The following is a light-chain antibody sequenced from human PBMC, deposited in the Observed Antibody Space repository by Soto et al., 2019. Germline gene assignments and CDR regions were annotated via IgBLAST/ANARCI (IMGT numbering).Light chain of an antibody. CDR1: QSVTSTD. V-gene: IGKV3-20*01. J-gene: IGKJ4*01. Sequence: EIVLTQSPGTLSVSPGERATLSCRASQSVTSTDLAWYQQKPGQAPRLLIYGGSSRATGIPDRLSGSGSGTDFTLTISRLEPEDFAVYFCQHYGSFPLTFGGGTKVEI. CDR3: QHYGSFPLT. CDR2: GGS.